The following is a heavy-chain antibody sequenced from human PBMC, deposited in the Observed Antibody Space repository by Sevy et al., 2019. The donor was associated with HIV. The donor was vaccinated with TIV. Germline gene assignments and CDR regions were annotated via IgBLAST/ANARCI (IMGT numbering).Heavy chain of an antibody. V-gene: IGHV3-30*18. CDR2: ISYDRNNN. Sequence: GGSLRLSCAASGFTFSSYAIHWVRQAPGKGLEWVAVISYDRNNNYYADSVRGRFTVSRDNSKNTLYVQMNSLRVEDTAVYYCAKDHNLWSEGGFLHHWGQGTLVTVSS. CDR1: GFTFSSYA. J-gene: IGHJ1*01. CDR3: AKDHNLWSEGGFLHH. D-gene: IGHD3-10*01.